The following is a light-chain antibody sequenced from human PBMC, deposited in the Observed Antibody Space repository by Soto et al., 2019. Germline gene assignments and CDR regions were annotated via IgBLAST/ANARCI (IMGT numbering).Light chain of an antibody. V-gene: IGKV3-11*01. CDR3: QQRRTWLT. Sequence: EIVLTQSPATLSSFPGDRVTLSCRASQYINTRLAWYQHRPGQAPRLLIYQTSLRAAGIPARFSASGSGTDFTLTISSLEPEDFAVYYCQQRRTWLTFGGGTKVDIK. CDR2: QTS. J-gene: IGKJ4*01. CDR1: QYINTR.